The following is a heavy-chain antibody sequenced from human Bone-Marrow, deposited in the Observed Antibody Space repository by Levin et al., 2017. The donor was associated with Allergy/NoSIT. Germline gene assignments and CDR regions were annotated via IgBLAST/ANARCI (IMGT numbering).Heavy chain of an antibody. CDR2: IGGTSTFT. V-gene: IGHV3-11*05. Sequence: GESLKISCAASGFTFSDYYMSWIRQAPGTGLEWVSYIGGTSTFTKYADSVKGRFTISRDNSKNSLYLQMDGLRAEDTAIYYCVRGPGIVASGYFFDEWGQGTLVTVSS. J-gene: IGHJ4*02. CDR3: VRGPGIVASGYFFDE. CDR1: GFTFSDYY. D-gene: IGHD1-26*01.